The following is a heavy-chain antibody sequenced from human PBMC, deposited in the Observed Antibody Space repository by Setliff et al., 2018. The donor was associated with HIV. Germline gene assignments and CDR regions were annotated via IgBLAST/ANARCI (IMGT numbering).Heavy chain of an antibody. J-gene: IGHJ3*02. Sequence: SETLSLTCTVTGGSISSGGFYWTWIRQHPGKGLEWIGEINHSGSTNYNPSLKSRVTISVDTSKNQFSLKLSSVTAADTAVYYCASTSGSGSAAVGDIWGQGTMVTVSS. CDR3: ASTSGSGSAAVGDI. V-gene: IGHV4-31*03. CDR1: GGSISSGGFY. CDR2: INHSGST. D-gene: IGHD1-26*01.